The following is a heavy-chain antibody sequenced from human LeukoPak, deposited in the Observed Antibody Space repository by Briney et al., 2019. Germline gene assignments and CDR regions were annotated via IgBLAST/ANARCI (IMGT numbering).Heavy chain of an antibody. Sequence: PGGSLRLSCAASGFTFSSYGMHWARQAPGKGLEWVAVIWNDGSDKYYADSVKGQFTISRDNSKNTLYLQMNSLRAEDTAVYYCAKPTRGSGSFLIDFWGQGTLVTVSS. CDR1: GFTFSSYG. D-gene: IGHD1-26*01. V-gene: IGHV3-33*06. J-gene: IGHJ4*02. CDR2: IWNDGSDK. CDR3: AKPTRGSGSFLIDF.